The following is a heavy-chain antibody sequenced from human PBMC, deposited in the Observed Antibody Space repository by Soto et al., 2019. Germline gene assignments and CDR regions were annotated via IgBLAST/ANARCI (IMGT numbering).Heavy chain of an antibody. Sequence: PGGSLRLSCAASGFTVRSNYMTWVRQAPGKGLECVSVLSTSGNTYYADSVRGRFTVSRDNSKNTLWLQMNSLRGEDTAVYYCATRPAPYYSATDVRGKGITVTASS. CDR2: LSTSGNT. J-gene: IGHJ6*04. D-gene: IGHD1-1*01. V-gene: IGHV3-53*01. CDR3: ATRPAPYYSATDV. CDR1: GFTVRSNY.